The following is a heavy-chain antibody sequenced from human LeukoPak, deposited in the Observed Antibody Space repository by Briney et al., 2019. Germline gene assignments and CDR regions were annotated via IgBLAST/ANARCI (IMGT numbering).Heavy chain of an antibody. CDR2: ISGSGGST. CDR1: GFTFSSYA. Sequence: GGSLRLSCAASGFTFSSYAMSWVRQAPGKGLEWVSAISGSGGSTYYADSVKGRFTISRDNSKNTLYLQMNSLRAEDTAVYYCARRHHDSSGYYFYYFDYWGQGTLVTVSS. D-gene: IGHD3-22*01. CDR3: ARRHHDSSGYYFYYFDY. J-gene: IGHJ4*02. V-gene: IGHV3-23*01.